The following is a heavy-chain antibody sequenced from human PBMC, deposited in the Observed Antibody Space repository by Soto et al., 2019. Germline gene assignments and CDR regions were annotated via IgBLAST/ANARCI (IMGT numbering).Heavy chain of an antibody. Sequence: ASETLSLTCTVSAGSIRSGDYYWTWIRQPPGKGLEWIGYIDHSGSAYYNPSLKSRATISIDTSNNQFSLKMTSVTAADTAVYYCAGELGTFYFDYWGQGTLVTVSS. CDR1: AGSIRSGDYY. D-gene: IGHD7-27*01. V-gene: IGHV4-30-4*01. CDR2: IDHSGSA. CDR3: AGELGTFYFDY. J-gene: IGHJ4*02.